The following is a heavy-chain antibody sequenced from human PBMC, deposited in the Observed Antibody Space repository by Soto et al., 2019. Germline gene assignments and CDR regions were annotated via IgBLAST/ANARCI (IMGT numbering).Heavy chain of an antibody. J-gene: IGHJ4*02. D-gene: IGHD5-18*01. CDR3: GSDPGGYSSSGGDY. V-gene: IGHV1-69*01. Sequence: QVQLVQSGAEVKKPGSSVKVSCKASGGTFSSYAISWVRQAPGQGLEWRGGIIPIFGTANYAQKFQGRVRITADESTSTANMELSSLRSENTAVYYCGSDPGGYSSSGGDYWGQGTVVTVSS. CDR1: GGTFSSYA. CDR2: IIPIFGTA.